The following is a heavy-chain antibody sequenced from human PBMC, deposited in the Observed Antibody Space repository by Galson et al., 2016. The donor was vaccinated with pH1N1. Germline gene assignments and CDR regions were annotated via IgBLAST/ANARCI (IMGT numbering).Heavy chain of an antibody. D-gene: IGHD2-21*01. CDR1: GASISSSDYY. V-gene: IGHV4-39*01. Sequence: SETLSLTCSVSGASISSSDYYWGWIRQSPGTGLEWIGSFFYGENTYYNPSLRSRVTLSVDTSKNQFSLKLTSVSAADTAVYFCARHRVVRDVTMGDWLGPWGPGTLVTVSS. CDR2: FFYGENT. J-gene: IGHJ5*02. CDR3: ARHRVVRDVTMGDWLGP.